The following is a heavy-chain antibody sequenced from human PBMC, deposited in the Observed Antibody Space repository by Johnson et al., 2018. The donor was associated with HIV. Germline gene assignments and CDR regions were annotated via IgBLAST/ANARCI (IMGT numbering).Heavy chain of an antibody. CDR2: ISSNGGST. V-gene: IGHV3-64*07. Sequence: VQLVESGGGLIQPGGSLRLSCEASGFTVRSNYISWVRQAPGKGLEYVSAISSNGGSTYYADSVKGRFTISRDNSKNTLYLQMDSLRAEDMAVYYCTIPYYYDSGGYQWGQGTMVTVSS. CDR3: TIPYYYDSGGYQ. CDR1: GFTVRSNY. D-gene: IGHD3-22*01. J-gene: IGHJ3*01.